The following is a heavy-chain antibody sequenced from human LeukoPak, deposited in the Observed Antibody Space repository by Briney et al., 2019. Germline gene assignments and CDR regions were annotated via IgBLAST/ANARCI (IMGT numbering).Heavy chain of an antibody. CDR2: IIPIFGTA. V-gene: IGHV1-69*05. J-gene: IGHJ3*01. CDR3: GRGRGRWLGDDVFDF. CDR1: GGTFSSYA. Sequence: VASVKVSCKASGGTFSSYAISWVRQAPGQGLEWMGRIIPIFGTANYAQKFQGRVTITTDESTSTAYMELSSLRSEDTAVYYCGRGRGRWLGDDVFDFWGKGTMVTVSS. D-gene: IGHD5-24*01.